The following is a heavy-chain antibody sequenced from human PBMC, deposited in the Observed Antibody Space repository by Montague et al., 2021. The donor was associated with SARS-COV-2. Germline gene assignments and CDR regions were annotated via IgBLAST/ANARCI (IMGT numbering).Heavy chain of an antibody. CDR1: GDSITSITHY. D-gene: IGHD3-3*01. V-gene: IGHV4-61*02. J-gene: IGHJ6*03. Sequence: TLSLTCTVSGDSITSITHYWDWVRQPAGKGLEWIGRLLTSGATNFXPSLKSRLTISRDTSKNEFYLKLSSVTAADTAVYYCARDSPHFDFWRGHYGDKYYMDIWGKGTTVTVS. CDR3: ARDSPHFDFWRGHYGDKYYMDI. CDR2: LLTSGAT.